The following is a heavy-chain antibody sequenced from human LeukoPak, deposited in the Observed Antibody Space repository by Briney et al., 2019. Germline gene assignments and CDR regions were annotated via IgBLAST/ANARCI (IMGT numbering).Heavy chain of an antibody. CDR3: ARRRDYFDT. CDR2: INSSGSI. V-gene: IGHV3-11*01. CDR1: GFTFSDYY. J-gene: IGHJ4*02. Sequence: GGSLRLSCVASGFTFSDYYFSWIRQAPGKGLEWIGYINSSGSIYYADSVKGRFTMSRDDDKSSQYLQVSSLRAEDTAIYYCARRRDYFDTWGQGTLVTVSS.